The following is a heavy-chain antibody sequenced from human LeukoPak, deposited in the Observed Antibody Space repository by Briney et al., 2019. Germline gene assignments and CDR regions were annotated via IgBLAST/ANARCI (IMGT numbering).Heavy chain of an antibody. J-gene: IGHJ4*02. CDR2: MNPNSGNT. V-gene: IGHV1-8*01. CDR3: AREYYDILTGSVSDY. CDR1: GYTFTSYD. Sequence: ASVKVSCKASGYTFTSYDINWVRQATGQGLEWMGWMNPNSGNTGCAQKFQGRVTMTRNTSISTAYMELSSLRSEDTAVYYCAREYYDILTGSVSDYWGQGTLVTVSS. D-gene: IGHD3-9*01.